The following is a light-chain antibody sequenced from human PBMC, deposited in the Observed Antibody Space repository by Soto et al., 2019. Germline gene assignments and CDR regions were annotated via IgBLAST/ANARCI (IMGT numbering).Light chain of an antibody. Sequence: EIVLTQSPGTLSLSPGERATLSCRASQSVSSSYLAWYQQKPGQAHRLLIYGASSRATAIPDRFTGSGSGTDFTLTIRRLEPEDFAVYYCQQYGSLPPWTFGQGTKVEIK. CDR3: QQYGSLPPWT. V-gene: IGKV3-20*01. CDR2: GAS. CDR1: QSVSSSY. J-gene: IGKJ1*01.